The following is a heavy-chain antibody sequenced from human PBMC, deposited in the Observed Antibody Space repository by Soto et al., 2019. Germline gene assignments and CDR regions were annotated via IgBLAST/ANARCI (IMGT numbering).Heavy chain of an antibody. J-gene: IGHJ4*02. CDR3: ARADPDASVGY. V-gene: IGHV4-59*01. Sequence: SETLSLTCTVSGGSMSSYYWTWLRQSPGRGLEWIGYISYSGSTYYNPSLKSRVTISADTSKNQFSLRMNSMIAADTAVYYCARADPDASVGYWGQGSLVTVSS. CDR2: ISYSGST. D-gene: IGHD2-15*01. CDR1: GGSMSSYY.